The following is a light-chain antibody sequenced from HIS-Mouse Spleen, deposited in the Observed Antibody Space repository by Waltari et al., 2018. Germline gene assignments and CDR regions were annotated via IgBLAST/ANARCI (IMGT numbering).Light chain of an antibody. CDR2: AVS. Sequence: QSALTQPRSVSGSPGQSVTISCTGTSSDVGGYNYVSWYQQHPGKAPQLMIYAVSKRPSWVPDRFSGSKSGNTASLTISGLQAEEEADYYCCSYAGSYTWVFGGGTKLTVL. CDR3: CSYAGSYTWV. J-gene: IGLJ3*02. CDR1: SSDVGGYNY. V-gene: IGLV2-11*01.